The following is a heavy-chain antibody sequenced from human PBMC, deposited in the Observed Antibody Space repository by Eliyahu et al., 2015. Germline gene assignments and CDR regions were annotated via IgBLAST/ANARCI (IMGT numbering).Heavy chain of an antibody. V-gene: IGHV3-11*06. CDR3: AREERWLQGGIDY. CDR2: ISSSSSYT. J-gene: IGHJ4*02. D-gene: IGHD5-24*01. Sequence: QVQLVESGGGLVKPGGSLRLXCAASGFPFSDYYMSWIRQAPGKGLXWVSYISSSSSYTNYADSVKGRFTISRDNAKNSLYLQMNSLRAEDTAVYYCAREERWLQGGIDYWGQGTLVTVSS. CDR1: GFPFSDYY.